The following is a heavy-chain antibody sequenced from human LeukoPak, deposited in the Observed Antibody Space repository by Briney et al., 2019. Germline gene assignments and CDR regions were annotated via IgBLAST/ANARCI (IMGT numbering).Heavy chain of an antibody. J-gene: IGHJ4*02. V-gene: IGHV3-74*01. CDR3: ARGVSRGSPDC. Sequence: GGSLRLSCAASGFTFSSYWMHWVRQAPGKGLVWVSRINSDGSSTSYADSVKGRFVISRDNAKNTLYLQMHSLRAEDTAVYYCARGVSRGSPDCWGQGTLVTVSS. CDR2: INSDGSST. D-gene: IGHD3-16*01. CDR1: GFTFSSYW.